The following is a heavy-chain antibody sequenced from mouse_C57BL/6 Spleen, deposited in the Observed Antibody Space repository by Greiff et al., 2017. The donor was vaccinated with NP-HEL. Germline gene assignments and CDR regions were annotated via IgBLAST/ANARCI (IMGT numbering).Heavy chain of an antibody. CDR2: IDPANGNT. CDR3: ARGAYYDYDVAMDY. V-gene: IGHV14-3*01. CDR1: GFNIKNSY. J-gene: IGHJ4*01. D-gene: IGHD2-4*01. Sequence: EVMLVESVAELVRPGASVKLSCTASGFNIKNSYMHWVKQRPEQGLEWTGRIDPANGNTKYAPKFQGKATITADTSSNTAYLQLSSLTSEDTAVYYCARGAYYDYDVAMDYWGQGTSVTVSS.